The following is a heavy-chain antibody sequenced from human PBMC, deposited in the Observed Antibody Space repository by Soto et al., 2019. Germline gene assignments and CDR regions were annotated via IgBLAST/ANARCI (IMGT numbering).Heavy chain of an antibody. CDR1: GFDFCDYY. CDR2: ISSSSSYT. Sequence: GRSLRLSCAAPGFDFCDYYMSWIRQAPGKGLAWVSYISSSSSYTNYADSVKGRFTISRDNAKNSLYLQMNSLRAEDTAVYYCARDRFRRPATAAGHDAFDIWGQGTMVTVSS. CDR3: ARDRFRRPATAAGHDAFDI. D-gene: IGHD6-13*01. V-gene: IGHV3-11*05. J-gene: IGHJ3*02.